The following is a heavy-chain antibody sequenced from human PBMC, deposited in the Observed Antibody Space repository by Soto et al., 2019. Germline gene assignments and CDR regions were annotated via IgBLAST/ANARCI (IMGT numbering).Heavy chain of an antibody. Sequence: QVHLQESGPGLVKPSETLSLTCTVSGGSISSYFWNWIRKRPGKGLEWVGYVYSSGSTNYNPSLKSRVTISLGTSNSHFSLKLTSVTLADTAVYYCARSTGGEFDPWGQGTLVTVSS. CDR2: VYSSGST. D-gene: IGHD2-21*01. CDR3: ARSTGGEFDP. J-gene: IGHJ5*02. V-gene: IGHV4-59*01. CDR1: GGSISSYF.